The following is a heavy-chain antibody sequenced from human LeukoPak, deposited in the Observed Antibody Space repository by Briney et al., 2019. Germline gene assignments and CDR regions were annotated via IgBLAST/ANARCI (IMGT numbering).Heavy chain of an antibody. V-gene: IGHV1-2*02. CDR3: ARDQRYCSGGSCYPDWFDP. D-gene: IGHD2-15*01. J-gene: IGHJ5*02. Sequence: ASVKVSCKASGYTFTGYYMHWVRQAPGQGLEWMGWISPNSGGTNYAQQFQGRVTMTRDTSISTAYMELSRLRSDDTAVYYCARDQRYCSGGSCYPDWFDPWGRGTLVTVSS. CDR1: GYTFTGYY. CDR2: ISPNSGGT.